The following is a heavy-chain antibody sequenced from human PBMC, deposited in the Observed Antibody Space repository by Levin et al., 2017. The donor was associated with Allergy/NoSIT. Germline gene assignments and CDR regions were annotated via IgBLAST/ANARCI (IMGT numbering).Heavy chain of an antibody. V-gene: IGHV3-23*01. Sequence: GGSLRLSCAASGFTFSSYAMSWVRQAPGKGLEWVSAITDSGRTYYADPVRGRFTVSRDNSKNTLFLQMNSLRADDTAVYYCAKEMTRVIPVFDYWGQGPLVTVSS. CDR2: ITDSGRT. J-gene: IGHJ4*02. CDR1: GFTFSSYA. CDR3: AKEMTRVIPVFDY. D-gene: IGHD4-17*01.